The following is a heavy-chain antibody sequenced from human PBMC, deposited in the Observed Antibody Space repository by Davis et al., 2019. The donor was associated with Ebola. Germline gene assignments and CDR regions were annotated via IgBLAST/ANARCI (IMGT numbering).Heavy chain of an antibody. V-gene: IGHV1-2*06. CDR1: GYTFTGYY. D-gene: IGHD3-22*01. CDR2: INPNSGGT. J-gene: IGHJ5*02. CDR3: ARAGAATDSSGNGHWFDP. Sequence: ASVKVSCKASGYTFTGYYMHWVRQAPGQGLEWMGRINPNSGGTNYAQKFQGRVTMTRDTSISTAYMELSRLRSDDTAVYYCARAGAATDSSGNGHWFDPWGQGTLVTVSS.